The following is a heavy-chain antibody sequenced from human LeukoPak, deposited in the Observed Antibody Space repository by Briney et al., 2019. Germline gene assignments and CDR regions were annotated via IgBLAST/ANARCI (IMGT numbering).Heavy chain of an antibody. CDR2: ISSSGSTI. Sequence: GGSLRLSCAASGFTFSSYEMNWVRQAPGKGLEWVSYISSSGSTIYYADSVKGRFTISRGNAKNSLYLQMNSLRAEDTAVYYCAREDYSYGFGYWGQGTLVTVSS. D-gene: IGHD5-18*01. CDR1: GFTFSSYE. CDR3: AREDYSYGFGY. V-gene: IGHV3-48*03. J-gene: IGHJ4*02.